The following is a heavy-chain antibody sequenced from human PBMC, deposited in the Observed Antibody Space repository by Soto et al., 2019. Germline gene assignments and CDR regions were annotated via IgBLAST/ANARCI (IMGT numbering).Heavy chain of an antibody. CDR1: GFAFSSYA. V-gene: IGHV3-23*01. Sequence: VQLLESGGGLVQPGGSLRLSCAASGFAFSSYAMTWVRQAPGKGLEWVSALSGSGATTYYADSVKCRFTISRDNSKNTLSLEMNSLRAEDTAVYYCAKPPESSSTFYYYGLDVWGQGTTVTVSS. CDR2: LSGSGATT. CDR3: AKPPESSSTFYYYGLDV. D-gene: IGHD2-2*01. J-gene: IGHJ6*02.